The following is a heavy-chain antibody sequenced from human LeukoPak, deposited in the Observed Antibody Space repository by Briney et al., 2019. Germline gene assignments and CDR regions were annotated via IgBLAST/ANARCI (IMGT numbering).Heavy chain of an antibody. V-gene: IGHV4-4*07. J-gene: IGHJ4*02. CDR3: ARENSGSYRGFDY. Sequence: PSETLSLTYTVSAGSISSYYWTSIRQPAGKGLEWIGRIYPSGSTNYNPSLKSRVTMSVDTSKNQFSLKLSSVTAADTAVYYCARENSGSYRGFDYWGQGTLVTVSS. CDR1: AGSISSYY. CDR2: IYPSGST. D-gene: IGHD1-26*01.